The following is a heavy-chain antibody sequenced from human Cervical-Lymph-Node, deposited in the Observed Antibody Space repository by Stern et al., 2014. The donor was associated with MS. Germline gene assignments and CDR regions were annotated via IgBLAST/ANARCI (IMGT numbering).Heavy chain of an antibody. V-gene: IGHV4-59*08. CDR3: ARHGPPRRRDDSNHPNFDY. Sequence: QLQLQESGPGLVKPSETLSLTCTVSGGSISSNYWSWIRQPPGKGLEWIGYLYYSGNTNYNPSLKSRVPPSVDTSKTPFSLSLSPVTAADTAVYYCARHGPPRRRDDSNHPNFDYWGPGTLVAVSS. J-gene: IGHJ4*02. D-gene: IGHD5-24*01. CDR1: GGSISSNY. CDR2: LYYSGNT.